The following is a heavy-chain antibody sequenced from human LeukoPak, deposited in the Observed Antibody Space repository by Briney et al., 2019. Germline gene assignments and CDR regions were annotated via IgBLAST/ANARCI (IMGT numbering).Heavy chain of an antibody. D-gene: IGHD3-16*02. CDR1: GGTFSSYA. Sequence: GASVKVSCKASGGTFSSYAISWVRQAPGQGLEWMGRIIPILGIANYAQKFQGRVTITADKSTSTAYMEPSSLRSEDTAVYYCATTMITFGGVIVKPLFDYWGQGTLVTVSS. V-gene: IGHV1-69*04. CDR2: IIPILGIA. J-gene: IGHJ4*02. CDR3: ATTMITFGGVIVKPLFDY.